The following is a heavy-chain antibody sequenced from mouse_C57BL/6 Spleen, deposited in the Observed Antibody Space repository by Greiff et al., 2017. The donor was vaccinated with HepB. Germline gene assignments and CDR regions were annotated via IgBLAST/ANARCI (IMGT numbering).Heavy chain of an antibody. CDR3: ARRGTANQFAY. CDR2: ISSGGSYT. V-gene: IGHV5-6*01. J-gene: IGHJ3*01. Sequence: EVQLVESGGDLVKPGGSLKLSCAASGFTFSSYGMSWVRQTPDKRLEWVATISSGGSYTYYPDSVKGRFTISRDNAKNTLYLQMSSLKSEDTAMYYCARRGTANQFAYWGQGTLVTVSA. CDR1: GFTFSSYG. D-gene: IGHD3-3*01.